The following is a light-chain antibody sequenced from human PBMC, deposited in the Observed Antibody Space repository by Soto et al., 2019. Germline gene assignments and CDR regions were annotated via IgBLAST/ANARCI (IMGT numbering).Light chain of an antibody. CDR1: SSDVGGYSS. Sequence: QSVLTQPPSASGSPGQSVTISCTGTSSDVGGYSSVAWFQHHPGKAPKLMIYEVSKRPSGVPDRFSGSKSGNTASLTVSGHQAEDEADYYCISYAGSNNYVFGTGTKVTVL. J-gene: IGLJ1*01. CDR2: EVS. CDR3: ISYAGSNNYV. V-gene: IGLV2-8*01.